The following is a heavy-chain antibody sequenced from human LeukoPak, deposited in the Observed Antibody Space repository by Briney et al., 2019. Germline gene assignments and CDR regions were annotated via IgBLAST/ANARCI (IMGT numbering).Heavy chain of an antibody. D-gene: IGHD2-21*01. V-gene: IGHV4-59*08. Sequence: SETLSLTCTVSGGSISNSYWSWIRQPPGKGLEWIGYIYYSGSTNYNPSLRSRVTISVDTSQNQFSLKLRSVTVADTAVYYCARVPCGGDGYIDYWYFDLWSRGTLVTVSS. J-gene: IGHJ2*01. CDR2: IYYSGST. CDR1: GGSISNSY. CDR3: ARVPCGGDGYIDYWYFDL.